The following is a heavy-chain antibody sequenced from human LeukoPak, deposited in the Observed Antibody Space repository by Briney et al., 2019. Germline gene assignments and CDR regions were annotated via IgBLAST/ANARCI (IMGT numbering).Heavy chain of an antibody. CDR3: ARGGYSGSYDY. D-gene: IGHD1-26*01. CDR1: GGSISSYY. CDR2: IYYSGST. V-gene: IGHV4-59*01. Sequence: NTSETLSLTCTVSGGSISSYYWGWIRQPPGKGLVWIGYIYYSGSTNHNTSLKSRVTISVDTSKNQFSLKLSSVAAADTAVYYCARGGYSGSYDYWGQGTLVTVSS. J-gene: IGHJ4*02.